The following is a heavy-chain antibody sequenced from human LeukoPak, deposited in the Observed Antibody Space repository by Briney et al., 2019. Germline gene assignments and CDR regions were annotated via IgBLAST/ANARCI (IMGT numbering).Heavy chain of an antibody. V-gene: IGHV4-59*08. CDR3: ARLPLDYGDYGGFEY. J-gene: IGHJ4*02. CDR2: IYYTGST. D-gene: IGHD4-23*01. CDR1: GGSINSYY. Sequence: PSETLSLTCTVSGGSINSYYWSWIRQSPGKGREWIGNIYYTGSTNYNPSLKSRVTISVDTSKNQFSLKLTSVTAADTAIYYCARLPLDYGDYGGFEYWGQGILVTVST.